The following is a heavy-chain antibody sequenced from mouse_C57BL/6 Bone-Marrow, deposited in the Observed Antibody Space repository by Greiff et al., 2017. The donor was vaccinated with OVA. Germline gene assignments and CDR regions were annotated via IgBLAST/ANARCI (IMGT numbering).Heavy chain of an antibody. CDR1: GYTFTDYY. J-gene: IGHJ3*01. V-gene: IGHV1-26*01. D-gene: IGHD2-4*01. CDR2: INPNNGGT. Sequence: EVQLQQSGPELVKPGASVKISCKASGYTFTDYYINWVKQSHGKSLEWIGDINPNNGGTSYNQKFKGKATLTVDKSSSTAYMELCSLTSEDSAVYYCARPRYDYDEAWFAYWGQGTLVTVS. CDR3: ARPRYDYDEAWFAY.